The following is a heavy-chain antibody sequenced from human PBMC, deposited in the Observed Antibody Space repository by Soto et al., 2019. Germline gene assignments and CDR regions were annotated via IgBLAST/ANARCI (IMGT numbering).Heavy chain of an antibody. CDR2: ISYDGSNK. CDR1: GFTLSSYG. V-gene: IGHV3-30*03. J-gene: IGHJ4*02. D-gene: IGHD2-2*01. CDR3: SSTPAAIVGHWF. Sequence: QVQLVESGGGVVQPGRSLRLSCAASGFTLSSYGMHWVRQAPGKGLEWVAVISYDGSNKYYADSVKGRFTISRDNSKNTLYLQMNSLRAEDTAVYYCSSTPAAIVGHWFWGQGTLVTVSS.